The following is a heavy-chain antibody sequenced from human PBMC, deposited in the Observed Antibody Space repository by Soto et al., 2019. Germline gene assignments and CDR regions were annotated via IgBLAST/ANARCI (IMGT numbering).Heavy chain of an antibody. CDR3: ARDGDFNGMDV. CDR1: GFTFTTYW. CDR2: IKQDGSDK. Sequence: PGGSLRLSCVASGFTFTTYWMSWVRQAPGKGLEWVANIKQDGSDKYYVDSVRGRFTISRDNAKNSLYLQMNSLRVEDTAVYYCARDGDFNGMDVWGQGTTVTVSS. V-gene: IGHV3-7*05. J-gene: IGHJ6*02.